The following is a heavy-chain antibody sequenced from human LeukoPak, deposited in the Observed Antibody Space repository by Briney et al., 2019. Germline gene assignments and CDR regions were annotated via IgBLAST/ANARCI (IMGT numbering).Heavy chain of an antibody. D-gene: IGHD3-9*01. Sequence: GGSLRLSCAASGFTFSEYAMNWVRQAPGKGLEWVANIKQDGSEQYYMDSVEGRFSISRDNAKNSVYLQMNSLRAEDTAVYYCARGGLRYPRSSVDYWGQGALASVSS. J-gene: IGHJ4*02. V-gene: IGHV3-7*01. CDR3: ARGGLRYPRSSVDY. CDR2: IKQDGSEQ. CDR1: GFTFSEYA.